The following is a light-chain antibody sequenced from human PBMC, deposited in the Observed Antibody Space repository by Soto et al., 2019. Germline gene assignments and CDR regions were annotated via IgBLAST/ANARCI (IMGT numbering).Light chain of an antibody. CDR1: QSVSSN. Sequence: EIVMTQSPATLSVSPGDRATLSCRASQSVSSNLAWYQQKPGQAPRLLIYGASTRATAIPARFSGSGSGTEFTLTISSLQSEDFALYYCHQYNSWPPGTFGQGTKVDIK. CDR3: HQYNSWPPGT. CDR2: GAS. V-gene: IGKV3-15*01. J-gene: IGKJ2*01.